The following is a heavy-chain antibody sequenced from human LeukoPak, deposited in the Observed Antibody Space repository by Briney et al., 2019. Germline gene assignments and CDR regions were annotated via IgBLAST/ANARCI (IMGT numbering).Heavy chain of an antibody. CDR3: ARASHDYGDYSHFDY. J-gene: IGHJ4*02. CDR1: GGSISSSSYY. CDR2: IYYSGST. V-gene: IGHV4-39*07. D-gene: IGHD4-17*01. Sequence: QTSETLSLTCTVSGGSISSSSYYWGWIRQPPGKGLEWIGSIYYSGSTYYNPSLKSRVTISVDTSKNQFSLKLSSVTAADTAVYYCARASHDYGDYSHFDYWGQGTLVTVSS.